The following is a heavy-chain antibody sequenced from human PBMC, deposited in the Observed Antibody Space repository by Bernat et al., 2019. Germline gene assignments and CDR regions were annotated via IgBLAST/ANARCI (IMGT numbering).Heavy chain of an antibody. Sequence: EVQLVESGGGLVKPGGSLRLSCVASGFTFSNAWMSWVRQAPGKGLEWVGRIKSKTDGGTTDYAAPVKGRFTISRDDSKNTLYLQMNSLKTEDTAVYYCTTESPAIDAFDIWGQGTMVTVSS. J-gene: IGHJ3*02. CDR1: GFTFSNAW. V-gene: IGHV3-15*01. CDR2: IKSKTDGGTT. CDR3: TTESPAIDAFDI.